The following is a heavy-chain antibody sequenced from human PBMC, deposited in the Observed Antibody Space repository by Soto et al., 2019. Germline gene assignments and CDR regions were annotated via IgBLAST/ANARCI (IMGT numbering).Heavy chain of an antibody. J-gene: IGHJ4*02. CDR3: ARERDYGDYVAPYYFDY. D-gene: IGHD4-17*01. V-gene: IGHV1-18*01. CDR2: ISAYNGNT. Sequence: QVQLVQSGAEVKKPGSSVKVSCKASGYTFTSYGISWVRQAPGQGLEWMGWISAYNGNTNYAQKLQGRVTMTTDTSTSTAYMELRSLRSDDTAVYYCARERDYGDYVAPYYFDYWGQGTLVTVSS. CDR1: GYTFTSYG.